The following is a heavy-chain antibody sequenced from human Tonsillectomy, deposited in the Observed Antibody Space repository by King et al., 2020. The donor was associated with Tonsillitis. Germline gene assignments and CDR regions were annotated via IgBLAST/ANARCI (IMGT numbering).Heavy chain of an antibody. CDR1: GSTFSGNG. D-gene: IGHD1-26*01. Sequence: VQLVESGGGVVQPGGSLRLSCAASGSTFSGNGMHWVRQAPGKGLEWVAFIRYDVTIEYYAGSVKGRFTISRDISKNTVYLQMNSLRADDTAIYYCAKVENRWEILNYWGQGTLVTVSS. V-gene: IGHV3-30*02. CDR2: IRYDVTIE. CDR3: AKVENRWEILNY. J-gene: IGHJ4*02.